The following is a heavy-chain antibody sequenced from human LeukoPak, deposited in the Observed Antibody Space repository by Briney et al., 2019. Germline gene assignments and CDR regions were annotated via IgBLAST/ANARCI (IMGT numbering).Heavy chain of an antibody. CDR3: ARGLGGGYTYFDY. V-gene: IGHV4-30-4*08. D-gene: IGHD5-24*01. J-gene: IGHJ4*02. Sequence: PSQTLSLTCTVSGGSISSGDYYWSWIRQPPGKGLEWIGYIYYSGSTYYNPSLKSRVTISVDTSKNQFSLKLSSVTAADTAVYYCARGLGGGYTYFDYWGQGTLATVSS. CDR1: GGSISSGDYY. CDR2: IYYSGST.